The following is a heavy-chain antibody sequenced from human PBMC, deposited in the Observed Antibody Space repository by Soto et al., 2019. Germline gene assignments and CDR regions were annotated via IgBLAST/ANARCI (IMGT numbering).Heavy chain of an antibody. CDR3: AKREIVVVPAANNWFDP. CDR2: ISGSGGST. CDR1: GFTFSSYA. V-gene: IGHV3-23*01. D-gene: IGHD2-2*01. J-gene: IGHJ5*02. Sequence: GGSLRLSCAASGFTFSSYAMSWVRQAPGKGLEWVSAISGSGGSTYYADSVKGRFTISRDKSKNTLYLQMNSLRAEDTAVYYCAKREIVVVPAANNWFDPWGQGTLVTVSS.